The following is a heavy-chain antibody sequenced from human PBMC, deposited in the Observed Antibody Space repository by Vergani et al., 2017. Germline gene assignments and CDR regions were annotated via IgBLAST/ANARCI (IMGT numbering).Heavy chain of an antibody. CDR1: GYSFTSYW. Sequence: EVQLVQSGAEVKKPGESLKISCKGSGYSFTSYWIGWVRQMPGKGLEWMGIIYPGDSDTRYSPSFQGLVTISADKSISTAYLQWSSLKASDTAMYYCARHPPNGRYYYYYMDVWGKGTTVTVSS. CDR3: ARHPPNGRYYYYYMDV. J-gene: IGHJ6*03. CDR2: IYPGDSDT. V-gene: IGHV5-51*01. D-gene: IGHD2-8*01.